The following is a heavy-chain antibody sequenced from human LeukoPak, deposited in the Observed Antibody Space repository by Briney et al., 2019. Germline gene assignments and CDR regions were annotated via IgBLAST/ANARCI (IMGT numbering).Heavy chain of an antibody. J-gene: IGHJ6*03. CDR1: GFTFSSYS. CDR3: ARMAAAAYYYYYMDV. D-gene: IGHD6-13*01. CDR2: INSDGSST. V-gene: IGHV3-74*01. Sequence: QPGGSLRLSCAASGFTFSSYSMNWVRQAPGKGLVWVSRINSDGSSTSYADSVKGRFTISRDNAKNTLYLQMNGLRAEDTAVYYCARMAAAAYYYYYMDVWGKGTTVTVSS.